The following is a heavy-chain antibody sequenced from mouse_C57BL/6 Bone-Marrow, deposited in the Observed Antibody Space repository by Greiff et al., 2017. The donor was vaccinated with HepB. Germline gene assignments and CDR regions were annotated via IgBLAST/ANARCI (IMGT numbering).Heavy chain of an antibody. Sequence: QVQLQQSGAELVRPGTSVKVSCKASGYAFTNYLIEWVKQRPGQGLEWIGVINPGSGGTNYNEKFKGKATLTADKSSSTAYMQLSSLTSEDSAVYFCARCDGYPYAMDYWGQGTSVTVSS. D-gene: IGHD2-3*01. J-gene: IGHJ4*01. CDR1: GYAFTNYL. V-gene: IGHV1-54*01. CDR3: ARCDGYPYAMDY. CDR2: INPGSGGT.